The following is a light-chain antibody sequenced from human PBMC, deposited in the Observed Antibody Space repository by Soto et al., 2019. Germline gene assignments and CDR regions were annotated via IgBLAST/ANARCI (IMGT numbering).Light chain of an antibody. CDR2: DAS. CDR3: QQYNSWPRT. J-gene: IGKJ1*01. Sequence: EIVLTQSPATLSLSPGERATLSCRASQSVSSNLAWYEQKPGRPPRLLIYDASTRATGIPARFSGSGSGTEFTLTIRSLQAEDFAVYYCQQYNSWPRTFGQGTKVDIK. V-gene: IGKV3-15*01. CDR1: QSVSSN.